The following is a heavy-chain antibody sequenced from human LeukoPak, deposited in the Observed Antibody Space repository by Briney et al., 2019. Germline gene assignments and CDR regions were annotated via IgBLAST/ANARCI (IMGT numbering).Heavy chain of an antibody. V-gene: IGHV1-3*01. CDR3: SLVDYGDY. CDR1: GYTFTDYA. CDR2: INADNGNT. Sequence: ASVKVSCKASGYTFTDYAMHWVRQAPGQRLEWMGWINADNGNTKYLQKFQGRVTFTRDTSASTAYMELSSLRSEDTAVYYCSLVDYGDYWGQGTLVTVSS. D-gene: IGHD2-15*01. J-gene: IGHJ4*02.